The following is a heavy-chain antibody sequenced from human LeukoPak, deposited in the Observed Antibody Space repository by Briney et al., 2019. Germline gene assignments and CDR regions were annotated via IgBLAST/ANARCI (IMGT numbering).Heavy chain of an antibody. V-gene: IGHV4-34*01. J-gene: IGHJ3*02. Sequence: SETLSLTCAVYGGSFSGYYWSWIRQPPGKGLEWIGEINHSGSTNYNPSLKSRVTISVDTPKNQFSLKLSSVTAADTAVYYCARSSLAGDNAFDIWGQGTMVTVSS. CDR1: GGSFSGYY. D-gene: IGHD6-19*01. CDR3: ARSSLAGDNAFDI. CDR2: INHSGST.